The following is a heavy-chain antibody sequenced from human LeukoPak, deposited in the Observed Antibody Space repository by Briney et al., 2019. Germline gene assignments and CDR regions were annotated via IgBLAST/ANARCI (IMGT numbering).Heavy chain of an antibody. V-gene: IGHV4-59*01. Sequence: PSQTLSLTCSVSNDSINNYYWGWIRQPPGKGLEWIGYIYYTGNTNYNPSLKSRVTISLDTSKNQFSLKLSSVTAADTAVYYCARKYNGYGGWIDYWAQGTLVTVSS. CDR3: ARKYNGYGGWIDY. D-gene: IGHD5-12*01. J-gene: IGHJ4*02. CDR2: IYYTGNT. CDR1: NDSINNYY.